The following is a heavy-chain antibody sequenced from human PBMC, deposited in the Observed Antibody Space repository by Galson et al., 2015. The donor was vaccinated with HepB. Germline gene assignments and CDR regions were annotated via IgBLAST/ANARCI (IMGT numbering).Heavy chain of an antibody. CDR1: GYTFTSNG. Sequence: SVKVSCKASGYTFTSNGLSWVRQAPGQGLEWMGWISTHSGDTKSAQKFQGRLIMTTDTYTATAYMELRSLTSDDTAVHYLARDSRLELRLNNYFSNGMDVWGQGSAVSGSS. CDR2: ISTHSGDT. CDR3: ARDSRLELRLNNYFSNGMDV. D-gene: IGHD2/OR15-2a*01. V-gene: IGHV1-18*01. J-gene: IGHJ6*02.